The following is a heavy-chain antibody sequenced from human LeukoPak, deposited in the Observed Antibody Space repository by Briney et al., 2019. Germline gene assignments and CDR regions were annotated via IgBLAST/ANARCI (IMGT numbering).Heavy chain of an antibody. V-gene: IGHV3-7*03. CDR1: GFTFRNYW. D-gene: IGHD6-19*01. Sequence: GGSLRLSCAASGFTFRNYWMGWVRQAPGKGLEWVANTKPDGSAEYYADSVRGRFTTSRDNANNFLYLQMNSLRAEDTAVYYCAKVSSGWYFGEGPWGQGTLVTVSS. CDR2: TKPDGSAE. CDR3: AKVSSGWYFGEGP. J-gene: IGHJ5*02.